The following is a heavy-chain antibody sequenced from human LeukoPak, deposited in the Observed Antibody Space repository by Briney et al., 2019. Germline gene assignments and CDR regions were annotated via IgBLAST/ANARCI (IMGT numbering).Heavy chain of an antibody. J-gene: IGHJ6*03. V-gene: IGHV4-61*02. Sequence: PSETLSLTCTVSGGSISSGSYYWSWIRQPAGKGLEWIGRIYTSGSTNYNPSLKSRVTISVDTSKNQFSLKLSSVTAADTAVYYCARAHYYGSGSYGAYYYYYYMDVWGKGTTVTISS. CDR3: ARAHYYGSGSYGAYYYYYYMDV. CDR1: GGSISSGSYY. CDR2: IYTSGST. D-gene: IGHD3-10*01.